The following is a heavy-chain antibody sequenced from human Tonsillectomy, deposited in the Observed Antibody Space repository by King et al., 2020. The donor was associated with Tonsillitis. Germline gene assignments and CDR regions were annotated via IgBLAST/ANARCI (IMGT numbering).Heavy chain of an antibody. CDR2: IYYSGST. J-gene: IGHJ3*02. Sequence: QLQESGPGLVKPSETLSLTCTVSGSSISSSSYYWGWIRQPPGKGLEWIGSIYYSGSTYYNPSLKSRVTISVDTSKNQFSLKLSSVTAADTAVYYCARQNGYSSGWSNAFDIWGQGTMVTVSS. D-gene: IGHD6-19*01. CDR3: ARQNGYSSGWSNAFDI. V-gene: IGHV4-39*01. CDR1: GSSISSSSYY.